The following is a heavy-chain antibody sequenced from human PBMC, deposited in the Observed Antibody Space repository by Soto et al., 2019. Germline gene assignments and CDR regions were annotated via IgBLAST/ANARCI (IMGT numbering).Heavy chain of an antibody. Sequence: QVQLVESGGGVVQPGRSLRLSCAASGFTFSRHTMHWVRQAPGKGLEWVAAISDDGSNTYYSDSVKGRFTISRDNSKNTLYLQMNSLSTEDTAVHYCAREVYYDSWSGFNTHPYYFDDWGQGTLVTVSS. CDR1: GFTFSRHT. V-gene: IGHV3-30-3*01. J-gene: IGHJ4*02. CDR2: ISDDGSNT. CDR3: AREVYYDSWSGFNTHPYYFDD. D-gene: IGHD3-3*01.